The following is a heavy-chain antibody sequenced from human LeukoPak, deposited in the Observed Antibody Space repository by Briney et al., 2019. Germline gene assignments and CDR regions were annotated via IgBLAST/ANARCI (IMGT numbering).Heavy chain of an antibody. CDR2: ISYDGSNK. CDR3: ANEEYSSGWYGWNWFDP. Sequence: PGRSLRLSCAASGFTFSSYGMHWVRQAPGKGLEGVAVISYDGSNKYYADSVKGRFTISRDNSKNTLYLQMNSLRAEDTAVYYCANEEYSSGWYGWNWFDPWGQGTLVTASS. V-gene: IGHV3-30*18. D-gene: IGHD6-19*01. J-gene: IGHJ5*02. CDR1: GFTFSSYG.